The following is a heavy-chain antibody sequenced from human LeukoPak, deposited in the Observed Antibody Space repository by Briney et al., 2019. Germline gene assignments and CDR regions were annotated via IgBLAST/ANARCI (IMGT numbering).Heavy chain of an antibody. V-gene: IGHV3-11*05. CDR2: ISSSSTYT. CDR1: GFTFSDYY. Sequence: GRSLRLSCAASGFTFSDYYMTWIRQAPGKGLERVSYISSSSTYTTYADSVKGRFTISRDNAKNSLFLQMDSLRAEDTAVYYCARDRAPVIATFDSWGQGTLVTVPS. CDR3: ARDRAPVIATFDS. D-gene: IGHD2-21*01. J-gene: IGHJ4*02.